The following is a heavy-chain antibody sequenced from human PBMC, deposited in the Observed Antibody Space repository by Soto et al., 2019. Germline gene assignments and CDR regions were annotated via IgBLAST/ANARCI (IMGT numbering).Heavy chain of an antibody. V-gene: IGHV3-33*01. D-gene: IGHD3-16*01. CDR1: GFTFSGFG. CDR3: AFGNLSYYFDF. Sequence: QVQLVESGGGVVQPGRSLRLSCAASGFTFSGFGMHWVRQAPGKGLEWVAIIWYDGSEKYYADSVKGRFTISRDNSKNTLYLQMNSLRAEDTAVYHCAFGNLSYYFDFWGLGTPVTVSS. J-gene: IGHJ4*02. CDR2: IWYDGSEK.